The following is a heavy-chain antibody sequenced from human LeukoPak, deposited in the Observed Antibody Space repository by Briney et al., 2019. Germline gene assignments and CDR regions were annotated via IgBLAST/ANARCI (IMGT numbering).Heavy chain of an antibody. V-gene: IGHV1-46*01. CDR2: INPSGGST. CDR3: ARERYCSGGSCYYFDY. J-gene: IGHJ4*02. Sequence: ASVKVSCKASGYTFTSYYMHWVRQAPGQGLGWMGIINPSGGSTSYAQKFQGRVTMTRDTSTSTVYMELSSLRSEDTAVYYCARERYCSGGSCYYFDYWGQGTLVTVSS. D-gene: IGHD2-15*01. CDR1: GYTFTSYY.